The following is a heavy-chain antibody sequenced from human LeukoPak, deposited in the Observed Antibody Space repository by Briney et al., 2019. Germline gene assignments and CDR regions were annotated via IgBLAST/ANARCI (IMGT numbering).Heavy chain of an antibody. CDR2: MNPNSGAT. Sequence: ASVQDSCKASGYTLTRYYLHWVRQAPGQGLAWMGWMNPNSGATNYAQNFQGRVTMTRDTSISTAYMEVSRLRSDDTAVYYCARYRDYYGMDVWGQGTTVTVSS. V-gene: IGHV1-2*02. CDR1: GYTLTRYY. J-gene: IGHJ6*02. CDR3: ARYRDYYGMDV. D-gene: IGHD3-16*02.